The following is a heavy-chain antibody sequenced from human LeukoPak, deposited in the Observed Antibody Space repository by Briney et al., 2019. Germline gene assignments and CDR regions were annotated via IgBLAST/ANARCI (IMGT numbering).Heavy chain of an antibody. J-gene: IGHJ4*02. V-gene: IGHV4-59*01. CDR3: ASDYGSGSYRFDF. Sequence: SETLSLTCTVSGASMSSYSWSWIRQPPGKGLEWIGYIYYSGNTIYNPSLKSRLTISLDTSKNQFSLKLTSVTAADTAVYYCASDYGSGSYRFDFWGQGTLVIVSS. CDR2: IYYSGNT. D-gene: IGHD3-10*01. CDR1: GASMSSYS.